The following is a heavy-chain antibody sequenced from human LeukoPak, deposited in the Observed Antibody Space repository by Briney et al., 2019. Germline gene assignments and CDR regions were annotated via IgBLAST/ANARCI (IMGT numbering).Heavy chain of an antibody. CDR3: ARIGGAHNFDY. V-gene: IGHV1-2*06. CDR1: GYTFTAYY. Sequence: ASVKVSCKASGYTFTAYYMHWVRQAPGQRLEWMGRINPNTGGTNYAQKFQGRVTMTGDTSISTAYMELSRLTSDDTAVYYCARIGGAHNFDYWGQGTLVTVSS. J-gene: IGHJ4*02. CDR2: INPNTGGT. D-gene: IGHD3-16*01.